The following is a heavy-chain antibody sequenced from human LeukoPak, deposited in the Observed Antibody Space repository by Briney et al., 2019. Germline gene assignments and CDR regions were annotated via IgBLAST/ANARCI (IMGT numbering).Heavy chain of an antibody. V-gene: IGHV4-59*01. J-gene: IGHJ6*02. Sequence: SETLSLTCTVSGGSINYYYWMWIRQPPGKGLEWIGYIYYSGGTHYNPSLKSRVTMLVDTSKNQFSLKLTAVTAADMAVYYCAKDYYGSGTDVWGQGTTVTVSS. CDR3: AKDYYGSGTDV. D-gene: IGHD3-10*01. CDR1: GGSINYYY. CDR2: IYYSGGT.